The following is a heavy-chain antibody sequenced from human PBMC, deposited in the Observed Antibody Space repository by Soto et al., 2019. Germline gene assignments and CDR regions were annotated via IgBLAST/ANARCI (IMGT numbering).Heavy chain of an antibody. V-gene: IGHV3-7*03. CDR2: IKQDGREK. CDR1: GFSFSSYW. CDR3: AGDGVRNGAYNGWLDP. D-gene: IGHD3-16*01. Sequence: DVQLVESGGDLVQPGGSLRLSCAASGFSFSSYWMTWVRQAPGKGLEWVANIKQDGREKYYVASVEGRFTISRDNGKNLLFLQKDSLPPDDTAVYYCAGDGVRNGAYNGWLDPWGQGTLVTVSS. J-gene: IGHJ5*02.